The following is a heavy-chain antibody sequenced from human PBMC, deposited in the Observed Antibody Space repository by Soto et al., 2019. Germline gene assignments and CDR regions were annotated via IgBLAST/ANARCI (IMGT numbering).Heavy chain of an antibody. V-gene: IGHV3-23*01. CDR2: ISCCGGST. Sequence: XGSLILSCEAAGFNLKKFAMGWVRQAPGEGLEWVSGISCCGGSTFYADSVKGRFSLARDDSKNTLSLQLNSLRVEDTAHYYCAKADGEQWLIPHLDTWGQGTQVTVSS. D-gene: IGHD6-19*01. CDR3: AKADGEQWLIPHLDT. J-gene: IGHJ1*01. CDR1: GFNLKKFA.